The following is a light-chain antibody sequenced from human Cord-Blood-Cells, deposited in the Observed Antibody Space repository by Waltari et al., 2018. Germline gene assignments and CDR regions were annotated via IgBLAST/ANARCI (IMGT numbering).Light chain of an antibody. Sequence: DIQMTQSPSSLSASVGDRVTITCRASQSISSYFNWYQQKPGKAPKLLLYAASSLKSGVPSRFSGSGSGTDFTLTISSLQPEEFATYYCQQSYSTPYTFGQGTKLEIK. CDR1: QSISSY. J-gene: IGKJ2*01. CDR2: AAS. CDR3: QQSYSTPYT. V-gene: IGKV1-39*01.